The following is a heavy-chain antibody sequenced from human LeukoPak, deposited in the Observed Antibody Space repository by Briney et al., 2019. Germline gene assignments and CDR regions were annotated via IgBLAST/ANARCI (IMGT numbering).Heavy chain of an antibody. J-gene: IGHJ3*01. CDR1: GFTVSSNY. V-gene: IGHV3-66*01. Sequence: GGSLLLSCAASGFTVSSNYMSWVRQAPGKGLEWVSVIYSGGSTYYADSVKGRFTISRDNSKNTLYLQMNSLRAEDTAVYYCAVLEGDYYDSSWGQGTMVTVSS. CDR3: AVLEGDYYDSS. D-gene: IGHD3-22*01. CDR2: IYSGGST.